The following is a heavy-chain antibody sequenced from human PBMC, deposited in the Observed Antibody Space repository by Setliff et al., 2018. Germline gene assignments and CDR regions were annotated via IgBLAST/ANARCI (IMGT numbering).Heavy chain of an antibody. D-gene: IGHD6-6*01. V-gene: IGHV4-34*01. Sequence: ETLSLTCAAYGGTFSDYYWTWFRQPPGKGLEWVGEINHRGSTNYNPSLKSRVTISVDTSKDQFSLKLISMTAADTAVYYCARGRNVAARLLDSWGQGTLVTVSS. CDR3: ARGRNVAARLLDS. CDR1: GGTFSDYY. CDR2: INHRGST. J-gene: IGHJ4*02.